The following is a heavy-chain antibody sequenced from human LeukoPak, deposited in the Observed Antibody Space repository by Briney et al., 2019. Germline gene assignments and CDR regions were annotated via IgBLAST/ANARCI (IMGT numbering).Heavy chain of an antibody. J-gene: IGHJ2*01. V-gene: IGHV4-39*01. D-gene: IGHD3-22*01. CDR2: IYYSGST. Sequence: SETLSLTCTVSGGSISSNSYYWGWIRQPPGKGLEWIGSIYYSGSTYYNPSLKSRVTISVDTSKNQFSLKLSSVTAADTAVYYCARLTMIVVLFDLWGRGTLVTVSS. CDR3: ARLTMIVVLFDL. CDR1: GGSISSNSYY.